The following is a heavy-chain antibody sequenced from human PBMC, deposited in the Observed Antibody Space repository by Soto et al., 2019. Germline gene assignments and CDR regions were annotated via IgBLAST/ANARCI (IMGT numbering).Heavy chain of an antibody. CDR1: GYRFTSYW. Sequence: PGESLKISCKGSGYRFTSYWISWVRQMPGKGLEWMGRIDPSNSYTHYSPSFHGHVTISADNSISTAYLQWSNLRASDTAIYYCAFLDTSLDFYFWGQGTLVTVSS. J-gene: IGHJ4*02. CDR3: AFLDTSLDFYF. V-gene: IGHV5-10-1*01. CDR2: IDPSNSYT. D-gene: IGHD3-3*02.